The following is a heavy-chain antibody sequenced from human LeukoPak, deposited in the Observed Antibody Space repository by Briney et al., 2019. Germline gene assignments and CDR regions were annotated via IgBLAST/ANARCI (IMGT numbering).Heavy chain of an antibody. D-gene: IGHD1-26*01. V-gene: IGHV3-21*01. Sequence: GGSLRLSCAASGFTFSSYSMNWVRQAPGKGLEWVSSISSSSSYIYYADSGKGRFTISRDNAKNSLYLQMNSLRAEDTAVYYCAPIVGATNGYWGQGTLVTVSS. J-gene: IGHJ4*02. CDR3: APIVGATNGY. CDR2: ISSSSSYI. CDR1: GFTFSSYS.